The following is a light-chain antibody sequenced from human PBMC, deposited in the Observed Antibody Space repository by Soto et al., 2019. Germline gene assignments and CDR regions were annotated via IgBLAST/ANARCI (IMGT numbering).Light chain of an antibody. CDR3: QQYNNWPHT. J-gene: IGKJ1*01. Sequence: EIVMTQSPATLSVSPGERATLSCRASQSVSSNLAWYQQKPGQAPRLLIYASSTRANDIPARFSGSGSGKEFTLIISSQQYEYFEVYYCQQYNNWPHTFGQGTKGDIK. V-gene: IGKV3-15*01. CDR2: ASS. CDR1: QSVSSN.